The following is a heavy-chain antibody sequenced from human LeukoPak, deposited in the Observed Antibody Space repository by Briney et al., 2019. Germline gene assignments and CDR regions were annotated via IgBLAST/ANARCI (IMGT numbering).Heavy chain of an antibody. CDR3: ARASGSYRLLDY. CDR1: GYTFTSYD. J-gene: IGHJ4*02. V-gene: IGHV1-69*10. CDR2: IIPIFGIP. D-gene: IGHD1-26*01. Sequence: SVKVSCKASGYTFTSYDINWVRQATGQGLEWMGGIIPIFGIPKYAQKFKGRLTITADKSTSTAYMELSSLRFEDTAVYYCARASGSYRLLDYWGQGTLVTVSS.